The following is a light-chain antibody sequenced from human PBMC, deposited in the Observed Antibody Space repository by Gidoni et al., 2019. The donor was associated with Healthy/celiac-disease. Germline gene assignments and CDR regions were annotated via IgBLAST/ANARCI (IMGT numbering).Light chain of an antibody. CDR1: QGISSY. J-gene: IGKJ1*01. CDR3: QQLNSYLWT. Sequence: DPVSITCRTSQGISSYLAWYQQKPGKAPKLLNYAASTLQSGVPSRFSGSGSGTEFTLTISSLQPEDFATYYCQQLNSYLWTFXQXTKVEIK. V-gene: IGKV1-9*01. CDR2: AAS.